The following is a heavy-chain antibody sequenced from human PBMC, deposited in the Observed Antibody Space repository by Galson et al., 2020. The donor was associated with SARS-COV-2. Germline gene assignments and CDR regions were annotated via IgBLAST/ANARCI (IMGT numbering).Heavy chain of an antibody. D-gene: IGHD1-26*01. CDR2: IFYSGSS. J-gene: IGHJ3*02. CDR3: ARYSEIYDGTFDI. CDR1: GGSITTYY. V-gene: IGHV4-59*01. Sequence: SQTLSLTCTVSGGSITTYYWTWIRQPPGQGLEWIGYIFYSGSSNYNPSLESRVTISIDTSKNQFSLELSSVTAADTAVYYCARYSEIYDGTFDIWGLGTMVAVSS.